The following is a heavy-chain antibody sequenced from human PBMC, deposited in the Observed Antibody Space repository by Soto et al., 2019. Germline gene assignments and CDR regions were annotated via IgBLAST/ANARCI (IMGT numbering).Heavy chain of an antibody. CDR1: GFTFSSYS. V-gene: IGHV3-21*01. Sequence: GGSLRLSCAASGFTFSSYSMNWVRQAPGKGLEWVSSISSSSSYIYYADSVKGRFTISRDNAKNSLYLQMNSLRAEDTAVYYCASSLSGTGGYSWGQGTLVTVSS. D-gene: IGHD1-26*01. J-gene: IGHJ4*02. CDR3: ASSLSGTGGYS. CDR2: ISSSSSYI.